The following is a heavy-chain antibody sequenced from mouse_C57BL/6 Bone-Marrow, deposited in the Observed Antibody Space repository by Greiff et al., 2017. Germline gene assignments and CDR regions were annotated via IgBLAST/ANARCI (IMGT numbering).Heavy chain of an antibody. CDR3: ARVRFYYGSSSPYYFDY. D-gene: IGHD1-1*01. CDR1: GFTFSDYG. CDR2: ISSGSSTI. Sequence: EVKLMESGGGLVKPGGSLKLSCAASGFTFSDYGMHWVRQAPEKGLEWVAYISSGSSTIYYADTVKGRFTISRDNAKNTLFLQMTSLRSEDTAMYYCARVRFYYGSSSPYYFDYWGQGTTLTVSS. J-gene: IGHJ2*01. V-gene: IGHV5-17*01.